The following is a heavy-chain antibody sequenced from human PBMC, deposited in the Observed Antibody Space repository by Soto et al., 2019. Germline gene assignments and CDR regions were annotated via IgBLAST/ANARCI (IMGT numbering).Heavy chain of an antibody. V-gene: IGHV4-34*01. D-gene: IGHD3-10*01. CDR3: ARVGYYGSGSYYADY. J-gene: IGHJ4*02. CDR1: GGSFSGYY. CDR2: INHSGST. Sequence: TSETLSLTCAVYGGSFSGYYWSWIRQPPGKGLEWIGEINHSGSTNYNPSLKSRVTISVDTSKNQFSLKLSSVTAADTAVYYCARVGYYGSGSYYADYWGQGTLVTVSS.